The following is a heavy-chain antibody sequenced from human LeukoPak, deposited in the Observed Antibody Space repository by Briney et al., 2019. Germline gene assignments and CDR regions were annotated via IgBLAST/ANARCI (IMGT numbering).Heavy chain of an antibody. D-gene: IGHD4-23*01. J-gene: IGHJ4*02. CDR3: AREGPVVRGSEVDY. V-gene: IGHV3-48*02. CDR1: GFTFSTYS. CDR2: TSSSGNTI. Sequence: PGGSLRLSCAASGFTFSTYSMNWVRQAPGKGLEWVSYTSSSGNTIYYADSVKGRFTISRDNAKNSLYLQVNSLRDEDTAVYYCAREGPVVRGSEVDYWGQGTLVTVSS.